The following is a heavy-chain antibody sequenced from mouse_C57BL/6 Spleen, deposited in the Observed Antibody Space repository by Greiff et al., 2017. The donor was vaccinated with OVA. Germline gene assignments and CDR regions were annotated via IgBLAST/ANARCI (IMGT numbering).Heavy chain of an antibody. V-gene: IGHV1-4*01. CDR1: GYTFTSYT. Sequence: VQLQQSGAELVRPGASVKMSCKASGYTFTSYTMHWVKQRPGQGLEWIGYINPSSGETKYTQKFKDKATLTADKSSSTAYMQLSSLTSEDSAVYYCARCVCYLDVWGSGTTATVSS. J-gene: IGHJ1*01. CDR2: INPSSGET. CDR3: ARCVCYLDV.